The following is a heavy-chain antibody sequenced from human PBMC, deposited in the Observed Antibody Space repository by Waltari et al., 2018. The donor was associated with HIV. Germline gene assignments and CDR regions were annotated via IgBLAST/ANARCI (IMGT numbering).Heavy chain of an antibody. CDR3: ARGGGIVVKMYADDAFDI. D-gene: IGHD2-2*01. CDR1: GDSVSSSTS. J-gene: IGHJ3*02. Sequence: QVQLQESGPGLVKPSGTLSLTCAVSGDSVSSSTSWNWVRQPPGKGLEWIGEIYHSGGTNYNPSLKSRVTISVDKSKNQFSLNMSSMTAADTAVYYCARGGGIVVKMYADDAFDIWGQGTMVTVSS. V-gene: IGHV4-4*02. CDR2: IYHSGGT.